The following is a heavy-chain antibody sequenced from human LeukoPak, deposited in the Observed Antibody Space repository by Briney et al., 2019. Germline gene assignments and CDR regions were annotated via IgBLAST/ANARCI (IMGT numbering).Heavy chain of an antibody. J-gene: IGHJ4*02. CDR1: GGSISSYY. CDR2: IYYSGST. CDR3: ARARYSSGWCDY. D-gene: IGHD6-19*01. V-gene: IGHV4-59*01. Sequence: SETLSLTCTVPGGSISSYYWSWIRQPPGKGLEWIGYIYYSGSTNYNPSLKSRVTISVDTSKNQFSLKLSSVTAADTAVYYCARARYSSGWCDYWGQGTLVTVSS.